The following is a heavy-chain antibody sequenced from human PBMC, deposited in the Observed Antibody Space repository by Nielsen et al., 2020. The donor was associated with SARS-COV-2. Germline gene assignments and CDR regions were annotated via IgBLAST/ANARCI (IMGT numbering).Heavy chain of an antibody. CDR3: ARDVGAFVADY. CDR2: INAGNGNT. V-gene: IGHV1-3*01. CDR1: GYTFTSYA. Sequence: ASVKVSCKASGYTFTSYAMHWVRQAPGQRLEWMGWINAGNGNTKYSQKFQGRVTITRDTSASTAYMELSRLRSDDTAVYYCARDVGAFVADYWGQGTLVTVSS. D-gene: IGHD1-26*01. J-gene: IGHJ4*02.